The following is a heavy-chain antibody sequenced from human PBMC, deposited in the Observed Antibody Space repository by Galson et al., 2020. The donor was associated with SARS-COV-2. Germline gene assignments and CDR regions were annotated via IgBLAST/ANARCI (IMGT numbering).Heavy chain of an antibody. D-gene: IGHD3-10*01. Sequence: SETLSLTCAVSGGSISSSNWWSWVRPPPGKGLEWIGEIYHSGSTNYNPSLKSRVTISVDTSKNQFSLKLSSVTAADTAVYYCAGSNYVLLWFRDAFDTWGQGTMVTVSS. V-gene: IGHV4-4*02. CDR3: AGSNYVLLWFRDAFDT. CDR1: GGSISSSNW. J-gene: IGHJ3*02. CDR2: IYHSGST.